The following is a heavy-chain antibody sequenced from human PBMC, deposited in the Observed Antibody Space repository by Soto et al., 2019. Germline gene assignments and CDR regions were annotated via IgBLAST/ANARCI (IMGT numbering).Heavy chain of an antibody. V-gene: IGHV3-23*01. CDR3: AKDKEWELFSYSDY. Sequence: GGSLRLSCAASGLTFSSYAMSWVRQAPGKGLEWVSAISGSGGSTYYADSVKGRFTISRDNSKNTLYLQMKRLRAEDTAVYYCAKDKEWELFSYSDYWGQGTLVTVSS. D-gene: IGHD3-10*01. CDR2: ISGSGGST. J-gene: IGHJ4*02. CDR1: GLTFSSYA.